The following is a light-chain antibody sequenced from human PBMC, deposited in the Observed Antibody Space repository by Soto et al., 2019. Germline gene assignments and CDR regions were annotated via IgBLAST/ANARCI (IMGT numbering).Light chain of an antibody. CDR1: QSISSY. V-gene: IGKV1-39*01. Sequence: DIQMTQSPYSLSASVGDRFTITCRASQSISSYLNWYQQKPGKAPKLLIYAASSLQSGVPSRFSGSGSGTDFTLTIISLQPDDFATYYSQQSYRTLTFGQGTRLEIK. CDR2: AAS. CDR3: QQSYRTLT. J-gene: IGKJ5*01.